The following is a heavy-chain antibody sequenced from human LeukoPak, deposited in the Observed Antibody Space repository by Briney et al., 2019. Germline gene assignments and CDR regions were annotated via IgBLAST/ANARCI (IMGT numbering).Heavy chain of an antibody. CDR3: ASAGGYSSSWYTPEAFDI. D-gene: IGHD6-13*01. CDR1: GGSISSYY. Sequence: SETLSLTCTVSGGSISSYYWSWIRQPPGKGLEWIGYIYYSGSTNYNPSLKSRVTISVDTSKNQFSLKLSSVPAADTAVYYCASAGGYSSSWYTPEAFDIWGQGTMVTVSS. V-gene: IGHV4-59*01. J-gene: IGHJ3*02. CDR2: IYYSGST.